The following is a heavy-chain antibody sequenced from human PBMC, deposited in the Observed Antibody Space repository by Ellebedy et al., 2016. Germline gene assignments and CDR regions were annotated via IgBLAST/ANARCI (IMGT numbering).Heavy chain of an antibody. D-gene: IGHD3-3*01. CDR2: IKQDGSEK. J-gene: IGHJ4*02. CDR1: GFTFSSYW. V-gene: IGHV3-7*01. CDR3: ARDCYDFWSGYYVDY. Sequence: GESLKISXAASGFTFSSYWMSWVRQAPGKGLEWVANIKQDGSEKYYVDSVKGRFTISRDNAKNSLYLQMNSLRAEDTAVYYCARDCYDFWSGYYVDYWGQGTLVTVSS.